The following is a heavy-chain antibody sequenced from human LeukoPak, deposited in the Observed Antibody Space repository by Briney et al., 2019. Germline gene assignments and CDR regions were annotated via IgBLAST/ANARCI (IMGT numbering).Heavy chain of an antibody. V-gene: IGHV3-23*01. Sequence: GGSLRLSCAASGFTFSSYAMSWVRQAPGKGLEWVSAISGSGGSTYYADSVKGRFTISRDNSKNTLYLQMNGLRAEDTAVYYCAKGPFGYSSGWYWYFDYWGQGTLVTVSS. CDR2: ISGSGGST. D-gene: IGHD6-19*01. J-gene: IGHJ4*02. CDR1: GFTFSSYA. CDR3: AKGPFGYSSGWYWYFDY.